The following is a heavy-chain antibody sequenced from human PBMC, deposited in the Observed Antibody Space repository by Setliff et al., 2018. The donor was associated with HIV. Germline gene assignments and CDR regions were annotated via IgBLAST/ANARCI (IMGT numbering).Heavy chain of an antibody. J-gene: IGHJ4*02. V-gene: IGHV4-39*01. D-gene: IGHD5-18*01. CDR3: ARQVGSQYSYWAYYFDS. Sequence: SETLSLTCTVSGGSISSRSYYWGWIRQPPGKGLEWIGYIYYYSGSTYYNPSLKSRVTISVDTSKNQFSLKLSSVTAADTAIYYCARQVGSQYSYWAYYFDSWGQGALVTVSS. CDR1: GGSISSRSYY. CDR2: IYYYSGST.